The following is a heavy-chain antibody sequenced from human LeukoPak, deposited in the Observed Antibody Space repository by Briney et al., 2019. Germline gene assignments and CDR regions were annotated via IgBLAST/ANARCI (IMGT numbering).Heavy chain of an antibody. J-gene: IGHJ4*02. V-gene: IGHV4-38-2*02. D-gene: IGHD3-22*01. CDR3: ARDPRSYYYDSSGYYFDY. Sequence: PSETLSLTCTVSGYSISSGYYWGWIRQPPGKGLEWIGSIYYSGSTYYNPSLKSRVTISVDTSKNQFSLKLSSVTAADTAVYYCARDPRSYYYDSSGYYFDYWGQGTLVTVSS. CDR2: IYYSGST. CDR1: GYSISSGYY.